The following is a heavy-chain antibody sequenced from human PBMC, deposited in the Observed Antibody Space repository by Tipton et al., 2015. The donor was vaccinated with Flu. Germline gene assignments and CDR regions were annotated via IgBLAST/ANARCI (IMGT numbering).Heavy chain of an antibody. CDR3: ARGSCETGFDP. V-gene: IGHV4-34*01. CDR1: GGSFSGYY. Sequence: TLSLTCAVYGGSFSGYYWSWIRQSPGKGLEWIGEINQSGRPNYNPSLKNRVTISVDTSKNQFSLSLTSVTAADTAMYYCARGSCETGFDPGGQGTRVTVS. D-gene: IGHD6-6*01. J-gene: IGHJ5*02. CDR2: INQSGRP.